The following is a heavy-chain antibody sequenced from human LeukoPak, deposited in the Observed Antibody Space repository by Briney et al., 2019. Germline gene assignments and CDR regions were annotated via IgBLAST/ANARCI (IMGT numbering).Heavy chain of an antibody. J-gene: IGHJ6*02. CDR3: AKDIWSRRIAAAADGYYYYGMDV. Sequence: GRSLRLSCAASGFTFDDYAMHWVRQAPGKGLEWVSGISWNSGSIGYADSVKGRFTISRDNAKNSLYLQMNSLRAEDTALYYCAKDIWSRRIAAAADGYYYYGMDVWGQGTTVTVSS. CDR2: ISWNSGSI. V-gene: IGHV3-9*01. D-gene: IGHD6-13*01. CDR1: GFTFDDYA.